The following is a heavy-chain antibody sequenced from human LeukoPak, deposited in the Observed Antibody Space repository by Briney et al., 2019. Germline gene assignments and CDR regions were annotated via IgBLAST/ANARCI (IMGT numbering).Heavy chain of an antibody. V-gene: IGHV4-34*01. CDR2: INHSGST. J-gene: IGHJ4*02. Sequence: PSETLSLTCAVYGGSFSGYYWSWIRQPPGKGLEWIGEINHSGSTNYNPSLKSRVTISVDTSKDQFSLKLSSVTAADTAVYYCARGYDXLTGYTRSFDYWGQGTLVTVSS. CDR3: ARGYDXLTGYTRSFDY. CDR1: GGSFSGYY. D-gene: IGHD3-9*01.